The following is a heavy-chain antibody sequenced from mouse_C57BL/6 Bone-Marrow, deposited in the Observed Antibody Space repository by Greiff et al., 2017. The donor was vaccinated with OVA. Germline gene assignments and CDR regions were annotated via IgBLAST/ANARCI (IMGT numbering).Heavy chain of an antibody. V-gene: IGHV1-54*01. J-gene: IGHJ1*03. CDR3: ASSTMVTTRYFDV. D-gene: IGHD2-2*01. Sequence: QVQLKQSGAELVRPGTSVKVSCKASGYAFTNYLIEWVKQRPGQGLEWIGVINPGSGGTNYNEKFKGKATLTADKSSSTAYMQLSSLTSEDSAVYFCASSTMVTTRYFDVWGTGTTVTVSS. CDR1: GYAFTNYL. CDR2: INPGSGGT.